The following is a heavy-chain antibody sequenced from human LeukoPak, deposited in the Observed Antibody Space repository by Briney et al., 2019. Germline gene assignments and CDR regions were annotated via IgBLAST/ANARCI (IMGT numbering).Heavy chain of an antibody. V-gene: IGHV2-5*02. D-gene: IGHD2-15*01. CDR3: AHRHHCSGGSCYPTLQYYFDY. CDR1: GFLLSTSGVG. J-gene: IGHJ4*02. Sequence: SGPTLVNPTQTLTLTWVFSGFLLSTSGVGVGWVRQPPGKALEWLALIYWDDDKRYSPSLKSRLTITKDTSKNQVVLTMTNMDPVDTATYYCAHRHHCSGGSCYPTLQYYFDYWGQGTLVTVSS. CDR2: IYWDDDK.